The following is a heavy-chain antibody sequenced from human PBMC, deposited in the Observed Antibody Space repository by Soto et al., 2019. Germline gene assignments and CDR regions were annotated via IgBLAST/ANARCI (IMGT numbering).Heavy chain of an antibody. J-gene: IGHJ4*02. CDR2: IKQDGSEK. CDR3: ARDKEDDYIWGSYRYSSNTFDY. V-gene: IGHV3-7*01. Sequence: GGSLRLSCAASGFTFSSYWMSWVRQAPGKGLEWVANIKQDGSEKYYVDSVKGRFTISRDNAKNSLYLQMNSLRAEDTAVYYCARDKEDDYIWGSYRYSSNTFDYWGQGTLVTVSS. D-gene: IGHD3-16*02. CDR1: GFTFSSYW.